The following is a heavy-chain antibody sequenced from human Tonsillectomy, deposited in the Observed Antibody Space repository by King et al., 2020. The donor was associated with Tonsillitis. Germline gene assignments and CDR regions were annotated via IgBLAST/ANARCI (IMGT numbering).Heavy chain of an antibody. Sequence: VQLVESGGGLVQPGGSLRLSCAASGFTFSSYAMSWVRQAPGKGLEWVSGISGSGGSTYYADSVKGRFTISRDVSKSTLYLQMNSLRAEDTAIYYCAKDQGGFYGDYHFEYWGQGTLVTASS. CDR1: GFTFSSYA. CDR2: ISGSGGST. CDR3: AKDQGGFYGDYHFEY. J-gene: IGHJ4*02. V-gene: IGHV3-23*04. D-gene: IGHD4-17*01.